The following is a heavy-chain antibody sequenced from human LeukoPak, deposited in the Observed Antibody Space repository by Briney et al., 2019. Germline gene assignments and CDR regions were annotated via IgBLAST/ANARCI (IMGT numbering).Heavy chain of an antibody. V-gene: IGHV3-23*01. CDR1: GFTFTSA. CDR2: ISGSGDNT. J-gene: IGHJ4*02. CDR3: AKDRRYCSGYSCPYYFDY. D-gene: IGHD2-15*01. Sequence: GGSLGLSCTASGFTFTSAMSWVRQAPGKGLEWVSAISGSGDNTYYADSVKGRFTISRDNSKNTLYLQMNSLRAEDTAVYYCAKDRRYCSGYSCPYYFDYWGQGTLVTVSS.